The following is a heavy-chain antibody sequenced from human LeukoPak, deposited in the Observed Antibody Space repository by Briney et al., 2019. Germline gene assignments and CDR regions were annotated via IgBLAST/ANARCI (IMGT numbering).Heavy chain of an antibody. V-gene: IGHV4-59*01. Sequence: SETLSLTCTVSGGSISSYYWSWIRQPPGKGLEWIGYIYYSGSTNYNPSLKSPVTISVDTSKNQFSLKLSSVTAADTAVYYCAGSPRYIDPFDYWGQGTLVTVSS. J-gene: IGHJ4*02. CDR3: AGSPRYIDPFDY. CDR2: IYYSGST. D-gene: IGHD1-14*01. CDR1: GGSISSYY.